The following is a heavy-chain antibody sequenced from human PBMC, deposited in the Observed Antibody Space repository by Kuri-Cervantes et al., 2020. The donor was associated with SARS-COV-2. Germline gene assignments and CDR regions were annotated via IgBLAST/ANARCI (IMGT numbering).Heavy chain of an antibody. V-gene: IGHV1-2*06. J-gene: IGHJ6*02. CDR2: INPNSGGT. CDR3: ARRIQLWLKAYYYYGMDV. D-gene: IGHD5-18*01. Sequence: ASVKVSCKASGGSFSTAIISWVRQGPGQGLEWMGRINPNSGGTNYAQKFQGRVTMTRDTSISTAYMELRSLRSDDTAVYYCARRIQLWLKAYYYYGMDVWGQGTTVTVSS. CDR1: GGSFSTAI.